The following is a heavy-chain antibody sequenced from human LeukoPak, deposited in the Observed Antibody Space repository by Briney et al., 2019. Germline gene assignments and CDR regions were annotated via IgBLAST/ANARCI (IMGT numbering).Heavy chain of an antibody. V-gene: IGHV4-34*01. J-gene: IGHJ4*02. CDR2: INHSGST. D-gene: IGHD4-17*01. CDR3: ARDVEYGDYVFDY. Sequence: PSETLSLTCAVYGGSFSGYYWSWIRQPPGKGLEWIGEINHSGSTNYNPSLKSRVTISVDTSKNQFSLKLSSVTAADTAVYYCARDVEYGDYVFDYWGQGTLVTVSS. CDR1: GGSFSGYY.